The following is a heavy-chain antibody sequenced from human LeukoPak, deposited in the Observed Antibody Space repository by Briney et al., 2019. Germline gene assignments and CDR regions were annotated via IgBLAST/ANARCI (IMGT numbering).Heavy chain of an antibody. Sequence: GGSLRLSCAASGFTFSSYEMNWVRQAPGKGLEWVSYISSSGTTIYYANSVKGRFTISRDNAKNSLYLQMNSLRAEDTAVYYCARVGVVVAATGNLWFDPWGQGTLVTVSS. J-gene: IGHJ5*02. CDR2: ISSSGTTI. V-gene: IGHV3-48*03. D-gene: IGHD2-15*01. CDR1: GFTFSSYE. CDR3: ARVGVVVAATGNLWFDP.